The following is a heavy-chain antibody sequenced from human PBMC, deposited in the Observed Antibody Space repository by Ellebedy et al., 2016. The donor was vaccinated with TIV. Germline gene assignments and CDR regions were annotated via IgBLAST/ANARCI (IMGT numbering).Heavy chain of an antibody. CDR1: GFTFSSYW. J-gene: IGHJ2*01. V-gene: IGHV3-7*01. CDR2: LKQDGSEI. Sequence: GGSLRLSXVVSGFTFSSYWMSWVRQAPGKGLEWVANLKQDGSEIYYVDSVKGRFTISRDNAKNSLYLQMNSLRAEDTAVYYCARRYFDLWGRGTLVTVSS. CDR3: ARRYFDL.